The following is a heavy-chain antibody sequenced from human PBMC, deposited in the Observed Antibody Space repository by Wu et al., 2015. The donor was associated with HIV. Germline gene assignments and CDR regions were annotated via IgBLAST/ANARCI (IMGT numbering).Heavy chain of an antibody. D-gene: IGHD3-10*01. V-gene: IGHV1-18*01. CDR2: ISGQNGKT. J-gene: IGHJ3*02. CDR3: ARDFEVRDYYGSGSYPNAFDI. CDR1: GYIFSDFG. Sequence: VQLVQSGGEVKKPGASVKVACKASGYIFSDFGINWVRQAPGQGLEWMGWISGQNGKTKYAQKFQGRVTMTTDTSSSTAYMELRSLRSDDTAVYFCARDFEVRDYYGSGSYPNAFDIWGQGTMVTVSS.